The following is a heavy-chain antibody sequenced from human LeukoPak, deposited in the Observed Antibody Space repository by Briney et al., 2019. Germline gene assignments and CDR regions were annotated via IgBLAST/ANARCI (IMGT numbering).Heavy chain of an antibody. J-gene: IGHJ3*02. CDR2: ISCTGGST. D-gene: IGHD3-22*01. Sequence: PGGSLRLSCAASGFTFSSYAMSWVRQAPGKGLEWVSAISCTGGSTYYADSVKGRFTISRDNSKNTLYLQMNSLRAEDTAVYYCARVPGYYDSSGYGLGAFDIWGQGTMVTVSS. CDR3: ARVPGYYDSSGYGLGAFDI. V-gene: IGHV3-23*01. CDR1: GFTFSSYA.